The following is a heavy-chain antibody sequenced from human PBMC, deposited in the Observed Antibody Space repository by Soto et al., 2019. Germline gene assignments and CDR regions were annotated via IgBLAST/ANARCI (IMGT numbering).Heavy chain of an antibody. Sequence: EVQLLGSGGGLVQPGGSLRLSCAASGFTFSSYAMSWVRQAPGKGLEWVSAISGSGGSTYYADSVKGRFTISRDNSKNTLYLQMNSLRAEDTAVYYCAKGRGAAPYYYYYYMDVWGKGTTVTVSS. CDR2: ISGSGGST. D-gene: IGHD6-13*01. CDR3: AKGRGAAPYYYYYYMDV. CDR1: GFTFSSYA. V-gene: IGHV3-23*01. J-gene: IGHJ6*03.